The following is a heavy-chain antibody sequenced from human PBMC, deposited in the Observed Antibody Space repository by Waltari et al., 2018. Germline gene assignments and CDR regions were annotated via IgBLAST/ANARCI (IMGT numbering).Heavy chain of an antibody. J-gene: IGHJ5*01. D-gene: IGHD2-15*01. Sequence: QLQLQESGPSLVEPSGTLSLSCDVSGDSMVSPDCWSWVRRSPGKGVEWVGQVHVSGVSCYNPSLASRFIVSLDRSTNQFSLKVTSATAADTAVYYCARDRGRGLYLDSWGQGTQVTVSP. CDR2: VHVSGVS. CDR3: ARDRGRGLYLDS. CDR1: GDSMVSPDC. V-gene: IGHV4-4*02.